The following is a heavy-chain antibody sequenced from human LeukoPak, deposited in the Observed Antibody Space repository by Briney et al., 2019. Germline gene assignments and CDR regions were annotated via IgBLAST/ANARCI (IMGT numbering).Heavy chain of an antibody. Sequence: TSETLSLTCAVYGGSFSGYYWSWIRQPPGKGLEWIGEINHSGSTNYNPSLKSRVTISVDTSKNQFSLKLSSVTAADTAVYYCARAPAIGLVNWFDPWGQGTLVTVSS. CDR2: INHSGST. D-gene: IGHD3/OR15-3a*01. CDR3: ARAPAIGLVNWFDP. J-gene: IGHJ5*02. V-gene: IGHV4-34*01. CDR1: GGSFSGYY.